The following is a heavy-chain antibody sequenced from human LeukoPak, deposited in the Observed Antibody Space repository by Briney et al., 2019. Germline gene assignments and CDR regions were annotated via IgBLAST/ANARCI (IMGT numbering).Heavy chain of an antibody. J-gene: IGHJ4*02. D-gene: IGHD6-13*01. CDR3: ASGVIGAAGTPERDFDY. CDR1: GFTFSSYA. V-gene: IGHV3-30*04. CDR2: ISYDGSNK. Sequence: GGSLRLSCAASGFTFSSYAMHWVRQAPGKGLEWVAVISYDGSNKYYADSVKGRFTISRDNSKNTLYLQMNSLRAEDTAVYYCASGVIGAAGTPERDFDYWGQGTLVTVSS.